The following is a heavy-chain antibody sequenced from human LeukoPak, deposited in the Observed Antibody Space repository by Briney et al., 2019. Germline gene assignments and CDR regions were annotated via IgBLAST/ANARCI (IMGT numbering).Heavy chain of an antibody. V-gene: IGHV3-7*01. CDR1: GLTFTDFW. Sequence: GGPLRLSCAASGLTFTDFWMTWVRLAPGRGLEWLANINPYGTEKYYVDSVKGRFAISRDNAKNEVYLEMNSLRAEDTGVYYCSGRDSSRSPRAYWGQGALVSVSS. CDR3: SGRDSSRSPRAY. D-gene: IGHD2-2*01. J-gene: IGHJ4*02. CDR2: INPYGTEK.